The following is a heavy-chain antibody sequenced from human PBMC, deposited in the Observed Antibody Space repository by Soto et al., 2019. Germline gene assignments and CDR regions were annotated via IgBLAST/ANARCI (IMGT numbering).Heavy chain of an antibody. CDR3: LRALPRLLSPDYYYYYGMDV. CDR1: GYSFTSYW. CDR2: IYPGDSDT. J-gene: IGHJ6*02. D-gene: IGHD3-3*01. V-gene: IGHV5-51*01. Sequence: GESLKISCKGSGYSFTSYWIGWVRQMPGKGLEWLGIIYPGDSDTRYSPSFQGQVTISADKSIITAYLQWSSLKASDTAMYYCLRALPRLLSPDYYYYYGMDVWGQGTTVTVSS.